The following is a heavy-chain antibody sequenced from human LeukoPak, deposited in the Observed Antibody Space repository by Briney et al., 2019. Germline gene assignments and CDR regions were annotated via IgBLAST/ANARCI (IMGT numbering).Heavy chain of an antibody. CDR1: GFTFSSYA. J-gene: IGHJ4*02. Sequence: PGGSLRLSCAASGFTFSSYAVSWVRQAPGKGLEWVSAISGSGGSTYYADSVKGRFTISRDNAKNSLYLQMNSLRAEDTALYYCARDESGPAYWGQGTLVTVSS. V-gene: IGHV3-23*01. CDR3: ARDESGPAY. D-gene: IGHD3-3*01. CDR2: ISGSGGST.